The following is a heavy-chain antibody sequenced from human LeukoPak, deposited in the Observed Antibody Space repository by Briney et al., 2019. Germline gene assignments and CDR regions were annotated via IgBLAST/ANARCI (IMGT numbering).Heavy chain of an antibody. CDR3: ARVIWAAAGIDC. CDR1: GFTFSSYS. V-gene: IGHV3-21*01. D-gene: IGHD6-13*01. J-gene: IGHJ4*02. Sequence: PGGSLRLSCAASGFTFSSYSMNWVRQAPGKGLEWVSSISSSSSYIYYADSVKGRFTISRDNAKNSLYLQMNSLRAEDTAVYYCARVIWAAAGIDCWGQGTLVTVSS. CDR2: ISSSSSYI.